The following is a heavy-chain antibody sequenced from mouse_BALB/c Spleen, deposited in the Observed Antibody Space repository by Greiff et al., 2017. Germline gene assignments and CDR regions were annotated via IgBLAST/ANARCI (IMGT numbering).Heavy chain of an antibody. J-gene: IGHJ2*01. D-gene: IGHD4-1*01. CDR3: TELTGTGDY. CDR2: IDPANGNT. Sequence: EVKLQQSGAELVKPGASVKLSCTASGFNIKDTYMHWVKQRPEQGLEWIGRIDPANGNTKYDPKFQGKAKLTAVTSTSTAYMELSSLTNEDSAVYYCTELTGTGDYWGQGTTLTVSS. V-gene: IGHV14-3*02. CDR1: GFNIKDTY.